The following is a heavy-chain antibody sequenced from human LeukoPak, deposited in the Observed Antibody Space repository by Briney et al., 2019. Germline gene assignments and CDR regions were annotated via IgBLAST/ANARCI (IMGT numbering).Heavy chain of an antibody. CDR2: IGAYNGNT. Sequence: ASVKVSCKASGYTFTSFGISWVRQAPGQGLEWTGWIGAYNGNTNYAQKFQGRVTMTTDTSTSTAYMELRGLRSEDTAVYYCARGRDPDWFDPWGQGTLVTVSS. CDR3: ARGRDPDWFDP. CDR1: GYTFTSFG. V-gene: IGHV1-18*01. J-gene: IGHJ5*02.